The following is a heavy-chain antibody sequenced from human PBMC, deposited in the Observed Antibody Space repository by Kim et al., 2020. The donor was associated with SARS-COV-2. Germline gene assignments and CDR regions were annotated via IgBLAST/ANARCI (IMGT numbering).Heavy chain of an antibody. D-gene: IGHD6-19*01. CDR3: ARPLRATSVAGAFDF. CDR1: GGSISGSSYY. CDR2: VDYSGSN. J-gene: IGHJ5*01. V-gene: IGHV4-39*01. Sequence: SETLSLTCTVSGGSISGSSYYWGWVRQSPGKGPEWIGRVDYSGSNYYSPSFKGRSTVSVDTSKNQFSLELSSVAAADTAVYDCARPLRATSVAGAFDFWG.